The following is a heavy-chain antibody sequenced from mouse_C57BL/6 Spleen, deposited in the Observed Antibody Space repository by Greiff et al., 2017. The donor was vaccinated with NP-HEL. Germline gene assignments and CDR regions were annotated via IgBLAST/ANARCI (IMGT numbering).Heavy chain of an antibody. J-gene: IGHJ1*03. CDR1: GYTFTSYW. D-gene: IGHD3-3*01. CDR3: ARGGDWYWYFDV. V-gene: IGHV1-64*01. CDR2: IHPNSGST. Sequence: QVQLQQSGAELVKPGASVKLSCKASGYTFTSYWMHWVKQRPGQGLEWIGMIHPNSGSTNYNEKFKSKATLTVDKSSSTAYMQLSSLTSEDSAVYYCARGGDWYWYFDVWGTGTTVTVSS.